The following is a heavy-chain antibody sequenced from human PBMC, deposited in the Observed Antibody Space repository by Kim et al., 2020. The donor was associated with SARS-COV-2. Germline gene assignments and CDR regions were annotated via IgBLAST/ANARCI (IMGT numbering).Heavy chain of an antibody. CDR2: ISSTSTYI. Sequence: GGSLRLSCAASGFTFSSYSVNWIRQAPGKGLEWLSSISSTSTYIYYADSVKGRFTISRDNAKNSVSLQMNSLRAEDTAVYYCAIGFYGSDSPYAYWGQGT. D-gene: IGHD3-10*01. V-gene: IGHV3-21*01. CDR1: GFTFSSYS. CDR3: AIGFYGSDSPYAY. J-gene: IGHJ4*02.